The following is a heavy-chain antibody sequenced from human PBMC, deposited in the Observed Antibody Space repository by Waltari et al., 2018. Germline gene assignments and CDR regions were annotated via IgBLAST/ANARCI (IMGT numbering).Heavy chain of an antibody. J-gene: IGHJ5*02. CDR3: ARHQDWVVVSATWFDP. V-gene: IGHV4-39*01. D-gene: IGHD2-21*02. CDR2: IYYSGNT. Sequence: QLRLQESGPGLVKPSDTLSLTCTVSGGSISSTNYYWGWIRQPPGKGLEWIGSIYYSGNTYYNPSLKSRVTMAADTSKNQFSLKLSSVTAADTAVYYCARHQDWVVVSATWFDPRGQGTLVTVSS. CDR1: GGSISSTNYY.